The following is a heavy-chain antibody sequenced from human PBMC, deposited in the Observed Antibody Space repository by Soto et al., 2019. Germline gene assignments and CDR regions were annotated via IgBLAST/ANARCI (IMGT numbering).Heavy chain of an antibody. D-gene: IGHD1-7*01. CDR3: ARGLTGTTLAYGMDV. CDR1: GGTFSSYA. Sequence: QVQLVQSGAEVKKPGSSVKVSCKASGGTFSSYAISWVRQAPGQGLKWMGGFIPIFGTADYAQKFQGRVTITADESTSTAYMELSSLRSEDTAVYYCARGLTGTTLAYGMDVWGQGTTVTVSS. V-gene: IGHV1-69*12. CDR2: FIPIFGTA. J-gene: IGHJ6*02.